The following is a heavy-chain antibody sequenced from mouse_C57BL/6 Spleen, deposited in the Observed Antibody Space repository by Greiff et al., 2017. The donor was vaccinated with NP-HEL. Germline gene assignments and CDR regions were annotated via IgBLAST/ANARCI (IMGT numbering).Heavy chain of an antibody. CDR3: TRGGYFDV. J-gene: IGHJ1*03. CDR1: GYTFTDYE. Sequence: VQLQESGAELVRPGASVTLSCKASGYTFTDYEMHWVKQTPVHGLEWIGAIDPETGGTAYNQKFKGKAILTADKSSSTAYMELRSLTSEDSAVYYCTRGGYFDVWGTGTTVTVSS. CDR2: IDPETGGT. V-gene: IGHV1-15*01.